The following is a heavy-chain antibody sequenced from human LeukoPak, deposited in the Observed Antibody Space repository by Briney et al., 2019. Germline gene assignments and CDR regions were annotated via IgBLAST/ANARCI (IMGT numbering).Heavy chain of an antibody. V-gene: IGHV3-21*06. D-gene: IGHD6-13*01. Sequence: GGSLRLSCAGSGFVFSSYTMNWVRQAPGKGLEWVASISYGSSYALYAKSVKGRFTISRDNAKNSLYLEMNALRAEDTAVYYCARDSHSSTSFGGQGTLVTVSS. CDR3: ARDSHSSTSF. J-gene: IGHJ1*01. CDR2: ISYGSSYA. CDR1: GFVFSSYT.